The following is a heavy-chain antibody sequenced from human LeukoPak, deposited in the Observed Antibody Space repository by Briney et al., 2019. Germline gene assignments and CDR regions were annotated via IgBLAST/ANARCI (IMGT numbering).Heavy chain of an antibody. CDR2: ISGSGDIT. J-gene: IGHJ4*02. Sequence: PGGSLRLSCAASGFSFSSYGINWVRQAPGKGLEWVSGISGSGDITYYADSVKGRFTISRDNSRNTLYLQMNSLRAEVTAVYYCARRSKSSATWYYFDYWGQGTLVTVSS. CDR1: GFSFSSYG. CDR3: ARRSKSSATWYYFDY. V-gene: IGHV3-23*01. D-gene: IGHD6-25*01.